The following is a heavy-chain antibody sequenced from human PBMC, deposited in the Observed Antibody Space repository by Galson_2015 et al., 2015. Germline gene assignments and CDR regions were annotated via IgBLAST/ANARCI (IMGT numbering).Heavy chain of an antibody. CDR2: VSPYNGNI. CDR1: GYTFTSYG. V-gene: IGHV1-18*01. CDR3: ARWTTYDSTGYYSH. Sequence: SVKVSCKAYGYTFTSYGITWVRQAPGQGLEWMGWVSPYNGNINYAQKLQGRVTMTTDTSTGTAYMDLRSLRSDDTAVYYCARWTTYDSTGYYSHWGQGTLVTVSS. D-gene: IGHD3-22*01. J-gene: IGHJ4*02.